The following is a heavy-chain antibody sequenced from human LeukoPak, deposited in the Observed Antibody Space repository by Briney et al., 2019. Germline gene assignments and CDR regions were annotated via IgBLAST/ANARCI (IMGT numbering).Heavy chain of an antibody. J-gene: IGHJ1*01. CDR2: ISSSSSYI. V-gene: IGHV3-21*01. CDR3: TNYRAEYFQH. Sequence: GGSLRLSCAASGFTFSSYSMNWVRQAPGKGLEWVSSISSSSSYIYYADSVKGRFTISRDNAKNPLYLQMNSLRAEDTAVYYCTNYRAEYFQHWGQGTLVTVSS. D-gene: IGHD1-26*01. CDR1: GFTFSSYS.